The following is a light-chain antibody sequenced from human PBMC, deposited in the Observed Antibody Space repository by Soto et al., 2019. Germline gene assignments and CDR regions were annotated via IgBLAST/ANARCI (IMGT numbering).Light chain of an antibody. V-gene: IGKV1-9*01. Sequence: DIQLTQSPSFLSASVGDRVTITCRASQDINTYLAGYQQKPGKAPKLLIFPASLLQNGVPSRFSGSGSGTEFAVTITSLQPEDFATYDCQQRKSYPITFGQGTRLEIK. J-gene: IGKJ5*01. CDR1: QDINTY. CDR2: PAS. CDR3: QQRKSYPIT.